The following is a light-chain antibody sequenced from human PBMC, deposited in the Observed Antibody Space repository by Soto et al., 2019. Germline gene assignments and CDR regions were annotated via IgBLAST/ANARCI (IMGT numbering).Light chain of an antibody. Sequence: NVLTQSPGTLSLSPGERATLSCRASQAVTNSFFAWYLQKPGQAPRLLIYGISSRATGISDRFSGSGSGTDFTLTISRLEPEDFVVYYCQQYSTLPHTFGQGTKPEVK. CDR3: QQYSTLPHT. V-gene: IGKV3-20*01. CDR1: QAVTNSF. CDR2: GIS. J-gene: IGKJ2*01.